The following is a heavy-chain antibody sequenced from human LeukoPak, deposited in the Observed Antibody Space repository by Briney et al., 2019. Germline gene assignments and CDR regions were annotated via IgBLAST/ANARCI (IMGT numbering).Heavy chain of an antibody. J-gene: IGHJ3*02. D-gene: IGHD6-13*01. CDR1: GFTFSSYA. Sequence: PGGSLRLSCAASGFTFSSYAMSWVRQAPGKGLEWVSAISGSGGSTYYADSVKGRFTISRDNSKNTLYLQMNSLRAEDTAVYYRAKSWGIADAFDIWGQGTMVTVSS. CDR2: ISGSGGST. CDR3: AKSWGIADAFDI. V-gene: IGHV3-23*01.